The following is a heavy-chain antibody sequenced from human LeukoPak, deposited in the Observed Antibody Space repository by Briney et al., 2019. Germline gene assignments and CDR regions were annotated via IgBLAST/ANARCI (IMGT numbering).Heavy chain of an antibody. CDR3: ATSGYSNIDY. CDR2: ISNSSSTL. V-gene: IGHV3-48*04. CDR1: GFVFISNS. J-gene: IGHJ4*02. Sequence: GGSLRLSCAASGFVFISNSMIWFGQARGKGLDWVSYISNSSSTLYYADSVKGRFTISIQSARHSLYLHMNRLRADDTPVYFFATSGYSNIDYWGQGTLVTVSS. D-gene: IGHD4-11*01.